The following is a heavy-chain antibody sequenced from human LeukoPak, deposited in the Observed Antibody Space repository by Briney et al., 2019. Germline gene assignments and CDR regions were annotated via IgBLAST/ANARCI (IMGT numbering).Heavy chain of an antibody. CDR2: IYNSGIT. CDR1: DGSISGYY. D-gene: IGHD4-11*01. CDR3: ARSVPSLDYLFDS. V-gene: IGHV4-59*08. J-gene: IGHJ5*01. Sequence: SETLSLTCTVSDGSISGYYWTWIRQLPGKGLEWIGYIYNSGITNYNPSLKSRVTVSVDTSKNQFSLRLTSVTAADTAVYYCARSVPSLDYLFDSWGHGTLVTVSS.